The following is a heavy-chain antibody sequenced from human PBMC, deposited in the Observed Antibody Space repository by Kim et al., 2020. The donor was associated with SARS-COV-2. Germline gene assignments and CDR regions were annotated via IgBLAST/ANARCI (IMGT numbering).Heavy chain of an antibody. CDR3: ARDDWQQWNWFDP. J-gene: IGHJ5*02. CDR2: INAGNGNT. D-gene: IGHD6-19*01. V-gene: IGHV1-3*01. Sequence: ASVKVSCKASGYTFTSYAMHWVRQAPGQRLEWMGWINAGNGNTKYSQKFHGRVTITRDTSASTAYMELSSLRSEDTAVYSCARDDWQQWNWFDPWGQGTL. CDR1: GYTFTSYA.